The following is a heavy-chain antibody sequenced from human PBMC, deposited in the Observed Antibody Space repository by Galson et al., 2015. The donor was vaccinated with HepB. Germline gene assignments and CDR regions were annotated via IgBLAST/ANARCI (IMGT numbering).Heavy chain of an antibody. CDR2: ISSSSDYI. V-gene: IGHV3-21*01. J-gene: IGHJ6*02. CDR1: GFTFSSYS. Sequence: SLRLSCAASGFTFSSYSMNWVRQAPGKGLEWVSFISSSSDYIYYADSVKGRFTISRDNSKNSLYLQMNSLRAEDTAVYYCARDQSSGWPHYYYYGMDVWGQGTTVTVSS. CDR3: ARDQSSGWPHYYYYGMDV. D-gene: IGHD6-19*01.